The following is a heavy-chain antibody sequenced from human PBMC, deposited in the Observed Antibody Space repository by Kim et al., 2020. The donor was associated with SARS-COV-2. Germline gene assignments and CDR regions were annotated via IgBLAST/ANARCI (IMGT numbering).Heavy chain of an antibody. D-gene: IGHD3-10*01. CDR2: INHSGST. CDR1: GGSFSGYY. CDR3: ARDPRSYYGSGSYYGYYYGMDV. Sequence: SETLSLTCAVYGGSFSGYYWSWIRQPPGKGLEWIGEINHSGSTNYNPSLKSRVTISVDTSKNQFSLKLSSVTAADTAVYYCARDPRSYYGSGSYYGYYYGMDVWGQGTTVTVSS. V-gene: IGHV4-34*01. J-gene: IGHJ6*02.